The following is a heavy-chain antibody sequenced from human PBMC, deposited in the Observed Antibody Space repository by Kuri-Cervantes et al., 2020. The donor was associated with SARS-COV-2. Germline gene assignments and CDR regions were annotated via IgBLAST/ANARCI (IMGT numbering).Heavy chain of an antibody. D-gene: IGHD3-22*01. Sequence: GESLKISCAASGFTVSSNYMSWVRQAPGKGLEWVSVIYSGGSTYYADSVKGRFTISRDNSKNTLYLQMNSLRAEDTAVYYCVRSLYSSGYLYFDLWGQGTLVTVSS. CDR2: IYSGGST. V-gene: IGHV3-53*01. CDR1: GFTVSSNY. CDR3: VRSLYSSGYLYFDL. J-gene: IGHJ4*02.